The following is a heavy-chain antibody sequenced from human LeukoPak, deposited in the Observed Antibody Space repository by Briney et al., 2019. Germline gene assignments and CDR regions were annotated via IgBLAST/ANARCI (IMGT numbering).Heavy chain of an antibody. CDR1: GYTFTGYY. Sequence: ASVKVSCKASGYTFTGYYMHWVRQAPGQGLEWMGWISAYNGNTNYAQKLQGRVTMTTDTSTSTAYMELRSLRSDDTAVYYCSLSSSSIDYWGQGTLVTVSS. D-gene: IGHD6-6*01. J-gene: IGHJ4*02. CDR3: SLSSSSIDY. V-gene: IGHV1-18*04. CDR2: ISAYNGNT.